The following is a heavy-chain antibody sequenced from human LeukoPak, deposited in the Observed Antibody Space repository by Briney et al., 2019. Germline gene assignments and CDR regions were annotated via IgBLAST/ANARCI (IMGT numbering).Heavy chain of an antibody. CDR3: ARRPLQWLTKLGYFDY. D-gene: IGHD6-19*01. V-gene: IGHV4-30-4*07. CDR1: GGSISSGGYS. J-gene: IGHJ4*02. CDR2: IYYSGST. Sequence: PSETLSLTCAVSGGSISSGGYSWSWIRQPPGKGLEWIGYIYYSGSTYYNPSLKSRVTISVDTSKNQFSLKLSSVTAADTAVYYCARRPLQWLTKLGYFDYWGQGTLVTVSS.